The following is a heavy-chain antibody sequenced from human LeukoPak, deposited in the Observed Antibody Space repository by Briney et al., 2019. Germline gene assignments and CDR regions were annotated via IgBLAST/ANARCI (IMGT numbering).Heavy chain of an antibody. Sequence: PSETLSLTCTVSGDSISNSRYYWGWIRQPPGKGLQWIGSFYYSGNTYYNPSLNSRVIISVDTSKNQFSLKLSSATAADTAVYYCARGAGQAIYPFDSWGQGTLVTVSS. V-gene: IGHV4-39*07. CDR1: GDSISNSRYY. CDR3: ARGAGQAIYPFDS. J-gene: IGHJ4*02. D-gene: IGHD2-2*02. CDR2: FYYSGNT.